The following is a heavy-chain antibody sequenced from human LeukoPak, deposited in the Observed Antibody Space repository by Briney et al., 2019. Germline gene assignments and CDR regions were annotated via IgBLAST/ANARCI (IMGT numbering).Heavy chain of an antibody. D-gene: IGHD3-10*01. CDR2: IYSGGST. Sequence: GGSLRLSCAASGFTVSSNYMSWVRQAPGKGLEWVSVIYSGGSTYYADSVKGRFTISRDNSKNTLYLQMNSLRAEDTAVCYCARDRSGTYYFDYWGQGTLVTVSS. CDR1: GFTVSSNY. CDR3: ARDRSGTYYFDY. J-gene: IGHJ4*02. V-gene: IGHV3-53*01.